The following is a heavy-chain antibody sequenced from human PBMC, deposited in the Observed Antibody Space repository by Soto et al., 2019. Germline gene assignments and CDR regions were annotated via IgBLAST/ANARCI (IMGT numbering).Heavy chain of an antibody. D-gene: IGHD2-21*02. CDR3: ALKVVTYYDN. V-gene: IGHV1-46*01. CDR1: GYSFTSTY. CDR2: INPAGGTT. J-gene: IGHJ4*02. Sequence: QVQLVQSGAEVKKPGASVRISCRASGYSFTSTYVHWVRQAPGQGPEWMGIINPAGGTTYYAQKFQGRLNITSDTSTDTVCMDLNDLTSEDTAVYFCALKVVTYYDNWGQGTLLTVSS.